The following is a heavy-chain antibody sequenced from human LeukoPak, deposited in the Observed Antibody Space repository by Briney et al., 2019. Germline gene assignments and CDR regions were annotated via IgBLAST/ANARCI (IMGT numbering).Heavy chain of an antibody. D-gene: IGHD4-17*01. CDR2: INPNSGGT. V-gene: IGHV1-2*02. J-gene: IGHJ4*01. CDR1: GYTFTGYY. Sequence: ASVKVSFKASGYTFTGYYMHWVRQAPGQGLEWMGWINPNSGGTNYAQKFQGRVTMTRDTSISTAYMAFSRLKSDDTAVYFCARGDGDYVGNDYWGHGTLVTVSS. CDR3: ARGDGDYVGNDY.